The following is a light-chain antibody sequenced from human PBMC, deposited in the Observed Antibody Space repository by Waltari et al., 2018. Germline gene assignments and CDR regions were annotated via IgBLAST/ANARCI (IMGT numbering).Light chain of an antibody. CDR3: QQYGAARYT. V-gene: IGKV3-20*01. CDR1: QSVDSFY. Sequence: EIVLTQSPGTLSVSPGESATLSCRPSQSVDSFYISWYQQKPGQAPRLIILGASSRATGVPDRFSGSGSGTHFTLTISRLEPEDFAVYYCQQYGAARYTFGPGTRLDLK. J-gene: IGKJ3*01. CDR2: GAS.